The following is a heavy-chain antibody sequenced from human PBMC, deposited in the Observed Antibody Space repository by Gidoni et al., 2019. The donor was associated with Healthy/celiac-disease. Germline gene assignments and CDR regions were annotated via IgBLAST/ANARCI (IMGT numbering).Heavy chain of an antibody. Sequence: EVQLVESGGGLVQPGGSLRLSGAASGFTFSSYWMHWVRQAPGKGLVWVSRINSDVSSTSYADSVKGRFTISRDNAKNTLYLQMNSLRAEDTAVYYCARDLIITWFGEHRGYGMDVWGQGTTVTVSS. V-gene: IGHV3-74*01. J-gene: IGHJ6*02. CDR1: GFTFSSYW. D-gene: IGHD3-10*01. CDR2: INSDVSST. CDR3: ARDLIITWFGEHRGYGMDV.